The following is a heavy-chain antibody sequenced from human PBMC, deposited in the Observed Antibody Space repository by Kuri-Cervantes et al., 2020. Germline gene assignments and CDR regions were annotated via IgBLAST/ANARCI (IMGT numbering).Heavy chain of an antibody. CDR3: ARDQDYDILTGYYL. V-gene: IGHV3-23*01. D-gene: IGHD3-9*01. Sequence: GGSLRLSCAASGFTFSNAWMSWVRQAPGKGLEWVSAISGSGGSTYYADSVKGRFTISRDNSKNTLYLQMNSLRAEDTAVYYCARDQDYDILTGYYLWGQGTLVTVSS. J-gene: IGHJ4*02. CDR1: GFTFSNAW. CDR2: ISGSGGST.